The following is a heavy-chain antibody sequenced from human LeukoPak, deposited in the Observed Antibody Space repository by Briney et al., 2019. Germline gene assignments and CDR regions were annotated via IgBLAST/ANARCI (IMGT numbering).Heavy chain of an antibody. Sequence: SETLSLTCTVSGGSIGSDYWTWIRQPPGKGLEYIGYIYYTGGTNYNPPLKSRVTISVDTSKDQFSLKLSSVTAADTAVYFCAKYGNSGWVIDNWGQGTLVTVSS. J-gene: IGHJ4*02. V-gene: IGHV4-59*08. CDR1: GGSIGSDY. D-gene: IGHD6-19*01. CDR2: IYYTGGT. CDR3: AKYGNSGWVIDN.